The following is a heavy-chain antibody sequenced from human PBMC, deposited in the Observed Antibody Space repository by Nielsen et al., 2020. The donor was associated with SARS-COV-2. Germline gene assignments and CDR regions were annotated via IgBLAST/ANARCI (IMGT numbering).Heavy chain of an antibody. Sequence: GESLKISCAASGFSFSDYAMSWVRQAPGKGLEWVSSISGSGSHTYYADSVKGRFTISRDNSKNTPYLQLNSLRVEDTAVYYCAKGPFMFPSWYDVWGLGTLVTVSS. D-gene: IGHD3-10*02. J-gene: IGHJ4*02. V-gene: IGHV3-23*01. CDR2: ISGSGSHT. CDR3: AKGPFMFPSWYDV. CDR1: GFSFSDYA.